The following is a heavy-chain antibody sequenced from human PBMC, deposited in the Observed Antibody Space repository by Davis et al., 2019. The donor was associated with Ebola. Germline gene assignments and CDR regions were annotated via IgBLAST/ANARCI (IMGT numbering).Heavy chain of an antibody. J-gene: IGHJ4*02. V-gene: IGHV4-59*01. CDR2: IYYSGST. CDR3: ARRCLTIFGESVFDY. Sequence: PSETLSLTCTVSGGSISSYYWSWIRQPPGKGLEWIGYIYYSGSTNYNPSLKSRVTISVDTSKNQFSLKLSSVTAADTAVYYCARRCLTIFGESVFDYWGQGTLVTVSS. CDR1: GGSISSYY. D-gene: IGHD3-3*01.